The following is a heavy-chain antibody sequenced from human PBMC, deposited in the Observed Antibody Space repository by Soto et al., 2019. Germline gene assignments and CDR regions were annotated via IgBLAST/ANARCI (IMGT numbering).Heavy chain of an antibody. CDR3: ARGQVVWYGDLTPYHRDMDV. Sequence: QVQLQQWGAGLLRPSETLSLTCAFYGGSFDDFYWSWVRQPPGKGLEWVGEISHDGSTDYSRSLASRVSISVDPSRNQFSLHLWSVTAADTGLYYCARGQVVWYGDLTPYHRDMDVW. D-gene: IGHD3-10*01. V-gene: IGHV4-34*02. CDR2: ISHDGST. J-gene: IGHJ6*01. CDR1: GGSFDDFY.